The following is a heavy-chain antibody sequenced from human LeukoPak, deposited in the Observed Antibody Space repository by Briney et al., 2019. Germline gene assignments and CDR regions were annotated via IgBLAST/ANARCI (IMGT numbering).Heavy chain of an antibody. CDR2: IGSSGSTI. CDR3: ARALRSSWSDLFDY. D-gene: IGHD6-13*01. J-gene: IGHJ4*02. Sequence: GGSLRLSCAASGFTFSDYYMSWIRQAPGKGLEWVSYIGSSGSTIYYADSVKGRFTISRDNAKNSLYLHMNSLRAEDTAVYYCARALRSSWSDLFDYWGQGTLVTVSS. V-gene: IGHV3-11*04. CDR1: GFTFSDYY.